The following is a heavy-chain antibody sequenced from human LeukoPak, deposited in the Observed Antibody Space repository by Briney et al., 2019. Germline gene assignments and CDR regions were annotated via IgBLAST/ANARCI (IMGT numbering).Heavy chain of an antibody. D-gene: IGHD3-22*01. V-gene: IGHV3-53*01. CDR2: IYYSGST. CDR3: ARGLYYYDSSGYYYY. J-gene: IGHJ4*02. CDR1: GFTVSSNC. Sequence: GGSLRLSCAASGFTVSSNCMSWFRQAPGKGLEWVSVIYYSGSTYYADSVKGRFTISRDNSKNTLYLQMNSLRAEDTAVYYCARGLYYYDSSGYYYYWGQGTLVTVSS.